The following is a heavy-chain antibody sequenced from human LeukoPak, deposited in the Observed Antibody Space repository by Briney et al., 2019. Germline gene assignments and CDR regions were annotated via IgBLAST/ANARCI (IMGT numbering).Heavy chain of an antibody. V-gene: IGHV3-21*01. CDR3: ARVVAVAGRAFDI. CDR1: GFTFSSYS. CDR2: ISSSSSYI. D-gene: IGHD6-19*01. J-gene: IGHJ3*02. Sequence: KPGGSLRLSCAASGFTFSSYSMNWVRQAPGKGLEWVSSISSSSSYIYYADSVKGRFTISRDNAKNSLYLQMNSLRAEDTAVYYCARVVAVAGRAFDIWGQGTMVTASS.